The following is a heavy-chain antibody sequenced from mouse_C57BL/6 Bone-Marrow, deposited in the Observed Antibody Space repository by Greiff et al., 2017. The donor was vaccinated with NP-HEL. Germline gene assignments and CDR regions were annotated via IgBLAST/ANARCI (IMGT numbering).Heavy chain of an antibody. CDR1: GFSFNTYA. V-gene: IGHV10-1*01. CDR2: IRSKSNNYAT. J-gene: IGHJ4*01. Sequence: DVMLVESGGGLVQPKGSLKLSCAASGFSFNTYAMNWVRQAPGKGLEWVARIRSKSNNYATYYADSVKDRFTISRDDSESMLYLQMNNLKTEDTAMYYCVTAYYGREFYAMDYWGQGTSVTVSS. D-gene: IGHD1-1*01. CDR3: VTAYYGREFYAMDY.